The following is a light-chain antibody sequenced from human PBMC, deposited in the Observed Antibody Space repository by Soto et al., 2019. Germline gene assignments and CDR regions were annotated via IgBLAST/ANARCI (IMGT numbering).Light chain of an antibody. J-gene: IGKJ4*01. V-gene: IGKV1-27*01. Sequence: HMTLSSSSLSALVPDTVTITCRASQDISNFLAWYQQKSGKVPKLLIYAASTLQSGVPSRFSGSGSGTDFTLTISSLQPEDVATYYCQKCKIAPFTFGGGTKV. CDR2: AAS. CDR3: QKCKIAPFT. CDR1: QDISNF.